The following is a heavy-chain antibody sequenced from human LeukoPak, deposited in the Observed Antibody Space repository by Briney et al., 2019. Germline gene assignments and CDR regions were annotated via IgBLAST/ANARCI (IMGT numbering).Heavy chain of an antibody. CDR2: IRYDGSNK. V-gene: IGHV3-30*02. CDR1: GFTFSSYG. CDR3: AKDSSVPAARSYGSPNY. Sequence: QTGGSLRLSCAASGFTFSSYGMHWVRQAPGMGLEWVAFIRYDGSNKYYADSVKGRFTISRDNSKNTLYLQMNSLRAEDTAVYYCAKDSSVPAARSYGSPNYWGQGTLVTVSS. D-gene: IGHD2-2*01. J-gene: IGHJ4*02.